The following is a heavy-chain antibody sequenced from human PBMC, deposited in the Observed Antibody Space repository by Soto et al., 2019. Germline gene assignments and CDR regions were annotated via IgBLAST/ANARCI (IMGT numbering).Heavy chain of an antibody. D-gene: IGHD2-2*01. V-gene: IGHV3-15*01. J-gene: IGHJ3*02. CDR2: IKSKTDGGTT. CDR3: TTDADPFGSSIAFDI. CDR1: GFTFSNAW. Sequence: PGGSLRLSCAASGFTFSNAWMSWVRQAPGKGLEWVGRIKSKTDGGTTDYAAPVKGRFTISRDDSKNTLYLQMNSLKTEDTAVYYCTTDADPFGSSIAFDIWGQGTMVTVSS.